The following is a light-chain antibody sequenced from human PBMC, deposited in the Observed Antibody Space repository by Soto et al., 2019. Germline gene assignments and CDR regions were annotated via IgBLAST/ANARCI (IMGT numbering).Light chain of an antibody. CDR3: SLYTSSSTYV. CDR1: SSDVGGYNY. CDR2: EVS. V-gene: IGLV2-14*01. Sequence: QSVLTQPASVSGSPGQSITISCTGTSSDVGGYNYVSWYQQYPGKAPKLMIYEVSNRPSGVSNRFSGSKSGNTASLTISGLQAEDEADYYCSLYTSSSTYVFGTGTKLTVL. J-gene: IGLJ1*01.